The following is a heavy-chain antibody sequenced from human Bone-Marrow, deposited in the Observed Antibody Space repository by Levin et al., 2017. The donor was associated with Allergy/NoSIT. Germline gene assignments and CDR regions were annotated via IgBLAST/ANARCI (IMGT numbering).Heavy chain of an antibody. Sequence: SGGSLRLSCSVSGFTFSGYTMQWVRQAPGKGLESVSAISNHAGRTYYTDSVKGRFTISRDNSKNTLYVQMSSLRTEDTALYYCVKNGDYGELESWGQGTLVIVSS. CDR1: GFTFSGYT. V-gene: IGHV3-64*05. D-gene: IGHD4/OR15-4a*01. J-gene: IGHJ5*01. CDR3: VKNGDYGELES. CDR2: ISNHAGRT.